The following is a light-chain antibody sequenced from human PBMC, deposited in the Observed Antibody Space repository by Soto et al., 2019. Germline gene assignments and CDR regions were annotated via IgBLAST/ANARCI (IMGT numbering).Light chain of an antibody. J-gene: IGKJ5*01. CDR3: QKYRSVIT. Sequence: DIQMTQSPSSLSASVGDRVTITCRASQGISNFLAWYQQKPGKVPKLLISAASTLQSGVPSRFSGSGSGTDFTLTITSRQPEDVATYYCQKYRSVITFGQGTRLEIK. V-gene: IGKV1-27*01. CDR2: AAS. CDR1: QGISNF.